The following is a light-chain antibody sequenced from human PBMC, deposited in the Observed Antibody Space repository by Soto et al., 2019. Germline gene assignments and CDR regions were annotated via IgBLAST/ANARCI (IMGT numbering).Light chain of an antibody. Sequence: DIQITQSPSTLSASVGDRVTITCRASHSISSWLAWYQQKPGKAPKLLIYDASSLESGVPSRFSGSGSGTEFTLTISSLQPDDFATYYCQQYNSYPTFGQGTKVDIK. CDR1: HSISSW. J-gene: IGKJ1*01. CDR3: QQYNSYPT. CDR2: DAS. V-gene: IGKV1-5*01.